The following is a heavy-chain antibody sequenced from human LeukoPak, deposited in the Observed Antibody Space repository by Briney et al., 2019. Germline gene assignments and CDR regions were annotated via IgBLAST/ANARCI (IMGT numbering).Heavy chain of an antibody. CDR1: GFNFTTYG. CDR3: AQLKLGTQDY. D-gene: IGHD7-27*01. J-gene: IGHJ4*02. V-gene: IGHV3-21*01. CDR2: ISGSSDYT. Sequence: GGSLRLSCAASGFNFTTYGMNWVRLAPGKGLEWVSSISGSSDYTYYADSVTGRFTISRDNAKSSLYLQMNSLRAEDTAVYYCAQLKLGTQDYWGQGTLVTVSS.